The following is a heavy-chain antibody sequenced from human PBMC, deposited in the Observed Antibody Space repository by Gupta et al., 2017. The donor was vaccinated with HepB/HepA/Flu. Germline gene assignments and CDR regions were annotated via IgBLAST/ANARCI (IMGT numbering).Heavy chain of an antibody. D-gene: IGHD3-22*01. Sequence: QVQLVQSGAEVRKPGAAVKVSCQASGYTFRFYYIHWVRQAPGQGLEWMGSINPNTGDPTYARQFQGRVTMTRDKSIDTAYMDLNRLGSDDTAVYFCARVQYYFDSSGPSAYYFDYWGQGTLVTVSS. CDR1: GYTFRFYY. CDR3: ARVQYYFDSSGPSAYYFDY. J-gene: IGHJ4*02. V-gene: IGHV1-2*02. CDR2: INPNTGDP.